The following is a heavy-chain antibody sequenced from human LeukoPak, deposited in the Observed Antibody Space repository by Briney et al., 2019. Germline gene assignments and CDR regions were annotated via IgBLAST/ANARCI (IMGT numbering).Heavy chain of an antibody. CDR2: INPKNGGT. J-gene: IGHJ4*02. CDR3: ARDPATTYYYDA. Sequence: ASMKVSCKASGYTFTGYYLHWVRQAPGQGLEWMGWINPKNGGTNYAQKFQGRVTMTRDTSISTTYMELSRLTSDDTAVYSCARDPATTYYYDAWGQGTLVTVSS. D-gene: IGHD3-22*01. V-gene: IGHV1-2*02. CDR1: GYTFTGYY.